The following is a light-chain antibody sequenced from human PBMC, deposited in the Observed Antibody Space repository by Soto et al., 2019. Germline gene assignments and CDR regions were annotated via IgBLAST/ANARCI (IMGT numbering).Light chain of an antibody. CDR2: EGS. CDR1: SSDVGSYNL. CDR3: CSYAGSSTHAV. V-gene: IGLV2-23*01. J-gene: IGLJ7*01. Sequence: QSALTQPASVSGSPGQSITISCTGTSSDVGSYNLVSWYQQHPGKAPKLMIYEGSKRHSGVYNRFSGSKSGNTASLTISGLKAADEADYYCCSYAGSSTHAVFGGGTQLTVL.